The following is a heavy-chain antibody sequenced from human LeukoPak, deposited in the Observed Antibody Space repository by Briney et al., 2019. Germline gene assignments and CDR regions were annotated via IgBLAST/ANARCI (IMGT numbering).Heavy chain of an antibody. CDR2: IKSKTDGGTT. V-gene: IGHV3-15*01. J-gene: IGHJ4*02. CDR1: GFTFSNAW. Sequence: PGGSLRLSCAASGFTFSNAWMSWVRQAPGKGLGWVGRIKSKTDGGTTDYAAPVKGRFTISRDDSKNTLYLQMNSLKTEDTAVYYCTTEKSVVFPSSFYWGQGTLVTVSS. CDR3: TTEKSVVFPSSFY. D-gene: IGHD3-22*01.